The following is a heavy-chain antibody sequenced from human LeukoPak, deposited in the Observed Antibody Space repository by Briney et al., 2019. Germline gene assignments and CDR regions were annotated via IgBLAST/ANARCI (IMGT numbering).Heavy chain of an antibody. CDR1: GGSISSSNW. D-gene: IGHD3/OR15-3a*01. Sequence: SGTLSLTCAVSGGSISSSNWWGWVRQPPGKGLEWIGEIYHSGSTNYNPSLKSRVTISVDKSKNQFSLKLSSVTAADTAVYYCATNPIGTGGMGFDYWGQGTLVTVSS. CDR3: ATNPIGTGGMGFDY. CDR2: IYHSGST. J-gene: IGHJ4*02. V-gene: IGHV4-4*02.